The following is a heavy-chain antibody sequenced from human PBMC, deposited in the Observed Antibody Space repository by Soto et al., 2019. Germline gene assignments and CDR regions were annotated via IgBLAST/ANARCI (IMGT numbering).Heavy chain of an antibody. CDR1: CGSINSYF. CDR2: IYYSGST. D-gene: IGHD3-10*01. CDR3: ARAGTNMVQFDY. J-gene: IGHJ4*02. Sequence: SETLSLTCTFSCGSINSYFWSWIRQSPGKGLEWIGYIYYSGSTSYSPSLKSRVSISVDTSKNQFSLEVHSVTAADTAVYYCARAGTNMVQFDYWGQGTLVTVSS. V-gene: IGHV4-59*01.